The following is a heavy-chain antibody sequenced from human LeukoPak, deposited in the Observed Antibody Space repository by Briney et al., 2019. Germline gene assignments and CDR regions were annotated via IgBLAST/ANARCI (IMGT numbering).Heavy chain of an antibody. CDR3: ARSVGSADEQVPFGY. D-gene: IGHD1-26*01. V-gene: IGHV1-46*01. CDR1: GYTFTSYG. J-gene: IGHJ4*02. CDR2: INPSGGST. Sequence: ASVKVSCKASGYTFTSYGISWVRQAPGQGLEWMGIINPSGGSTSYAQKFQGRVTMTRDTSTSTLYMELSSLRSEDTAVYYCARSVGSADEQVPFGYWGQGTLVTVSS.